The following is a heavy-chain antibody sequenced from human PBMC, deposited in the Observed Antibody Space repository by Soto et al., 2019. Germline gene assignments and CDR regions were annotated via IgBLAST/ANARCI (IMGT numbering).Heavy chain of an antibody. J-gene: IGHJ4*02. D-gene: IGHD1-26*01. Sequence: QVQLQESGPGLVKPSQTLSLTCTVSGGSFSSAGYCWSWIRQHPGEGLEWIGFMYGSGSTSYNPSLQSRVTISVATSTNHFSLELRSVTAADTAVYYCARGGDTTKVDSWGQGTLVTVSS. CDR1: GGSFSSAGYC. CDR3: ARGGDTTKVDS. V-gene: IGHV4-31*03. CDR2: MYGSGST.